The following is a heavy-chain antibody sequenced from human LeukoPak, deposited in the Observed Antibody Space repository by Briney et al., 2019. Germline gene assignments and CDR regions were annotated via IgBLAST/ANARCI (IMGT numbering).Heavy chain of an antibody. Sequence: SETLSLTCAVYGGSFSGYYWSWIRQPPGKGLEWIGEINHSGSTNYNPSLKSRVTISVDTSKNQFSLKLSSMTAADTAVYYCARVRYDILTGYYDFDYWGQGTLVTVSS. V-gene: IGHV4-34*01. CDR2: INHSGST. CDR3: ARVRYDILTGYYDFDY. D-gene: IGHD3-9*01. CDR1: GGSFSGYY. J-gene: IGHJ4*02.